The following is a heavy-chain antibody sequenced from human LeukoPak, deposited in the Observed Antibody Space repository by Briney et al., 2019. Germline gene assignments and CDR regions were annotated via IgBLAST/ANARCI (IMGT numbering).Heavy chain of an antibody. Sequence: SVKGRFTISRDNSKNTLFPQMNSLRAEDTAIYYCARTFVSGDGYKVGYFDYWGQGTLVTVSS. V-gene: IGHV3-53*01. J-gene: IGHJ4*02. D-gene: IGHD5-24*01. CDR3: ARTFVSGDGYKVGYFDY.